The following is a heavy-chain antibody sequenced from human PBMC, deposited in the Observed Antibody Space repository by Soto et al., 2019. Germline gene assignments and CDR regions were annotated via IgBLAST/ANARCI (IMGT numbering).Heavy chain of an antibody. J-gene: IGHJ5*02. D-gene: IGHD3-16*01. V-gene: IGHV4-31*03. CDR1: GGSISSGGYY. CDR3: ARGGRVRYNWFDP. CDR2: IYYSGST. Sequence: SETLSLTCTVSGGSISSGGYYWSWIRQHPGKGLEWIGYIYYSGSTYYNPSLKSRVTISADTSKNQFSLKLSSVTAADTAVYYCARGGRVRYNWFDPWGQGTLVTVSS.